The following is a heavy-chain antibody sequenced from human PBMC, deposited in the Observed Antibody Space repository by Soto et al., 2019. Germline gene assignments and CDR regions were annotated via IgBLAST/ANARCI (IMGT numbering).Heavy chain of an antibody. Sequence: QVQLVQSGAEVKKPGASVKVSCKASGYTFRTDGISWVRQAPGQGLEWMGWINGYNGNTNYAPRLQGRITMTTDTSTTTAYMELRSLRSDDTTVYYCARMGDVPYYYYGMDVWGQGTTVTVSS. CDR2: INGYNGNT. V-gene: IGHV1-18*01. J-gene: IGHJ6*02. CDR3: ARMGDVPYYYYGMDV. CDR1: GYTFRTDG. D-gene: IGHD3-16*01.